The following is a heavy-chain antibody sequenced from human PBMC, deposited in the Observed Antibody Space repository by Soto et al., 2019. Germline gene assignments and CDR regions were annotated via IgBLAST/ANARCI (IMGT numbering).Heavy chain of an antibody. D-gene: IGHD3-10*01. J-gene: IGHJ6*02. V-gene: IGHV3-23*01. CDR3: AKGVLSFHYGMEV. Sequence: PGGSLRLSCATSGFTFNTYPMTWVRQAPGKGLEWVSSISSTAGRTSSYADSVKGRFAISRDFSDNTAYLQMNNLRVDDTAVYFCAKGVLSFHYGMEVWGQGTTVTVS. CDR2: ISSTAGRTS. CDR1: GFTFNTYP.